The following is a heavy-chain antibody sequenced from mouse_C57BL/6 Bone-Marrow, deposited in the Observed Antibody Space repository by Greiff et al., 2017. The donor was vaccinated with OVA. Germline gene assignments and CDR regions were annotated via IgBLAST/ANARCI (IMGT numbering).Heavy chain of an antibody. Sequence: QVQLQQPGAELVKPGASVKMSCKASGYTFTSYWITWVKQRPGQGLEWIGDIYPGSGSTNYNEKFKSKATLTEDNSSNTAYMQLSSLTSEDSAVYYCARGRLLQNYWGQGTTLTVSS. V-gene: IGHV1-55*01. CDR1: GYTFTSYW. CDR2: IYPGSGST. J-gene: IGHJ2*01. D-gene: IGHD2-3*01. CDR3: ARGRLLQNY.